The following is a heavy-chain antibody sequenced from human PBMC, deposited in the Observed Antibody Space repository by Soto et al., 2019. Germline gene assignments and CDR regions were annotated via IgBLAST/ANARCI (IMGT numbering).Heavy chain of an antibody. CDR2: INAGNGNT. J-gene: IGHJ6*02. CDR3: ASSATTADYYYGMDV. V-gene: IGHV1-3*05. D-gene: IGHD1-26*01. CDR1: GYTFTNYA. Sequence: QVQLVQSGAEEKKPGASVKVSCKASGYTFTNYAMHWVRQAPGQRLERMGWINAGNGNTKYSQKFQGRVTITRDTSASTAYMELSSLTSEDTAVYHCASSATTADYYYGMDVWGQGTTVTVSS.